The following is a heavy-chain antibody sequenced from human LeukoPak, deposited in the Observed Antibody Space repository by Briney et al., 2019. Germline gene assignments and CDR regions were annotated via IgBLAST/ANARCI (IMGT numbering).Heavy chain of an antibody. CDR1: GFTFSNYS. Sequence: GGSLRLSCAASGFTFSNYSMNWVRQAPGQGLEWVSYISSGSSTIYYADSVKGRFTISRDDAKNSLYLQMNSLRAEDTAVYYCAETSHSGYPNYWGQGTLVTVSS. V-gene: IGHV3-48*01. J-gene: IGHJ4*02. CDR3: AETSHSGYPNY. CDR2: ISSGSSTI. D-gene: IGHD3-22*01.